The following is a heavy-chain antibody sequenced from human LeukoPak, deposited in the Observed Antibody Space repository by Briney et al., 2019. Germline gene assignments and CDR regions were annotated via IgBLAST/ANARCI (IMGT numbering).Heavy chain of an antibody. CDR1: GGTFSSYA. Sequence: SVKVSCKASGGTFSSYAISWVRQAPGQGLEWMGRIIPIFGTANYAQKFQGRVTITADESTSTAYMELSSLRSEDTAVYYCASCSTSCSYYYYYYMDVWGKGTTVTVSS. J-gene: IGHJ6*03. CDR2: IIPIFGTA. D-gene: IGHD2-2*01. CDR3: ASCSTSCSYYYYYYMDV. V-gene: IGHV1-69*13.